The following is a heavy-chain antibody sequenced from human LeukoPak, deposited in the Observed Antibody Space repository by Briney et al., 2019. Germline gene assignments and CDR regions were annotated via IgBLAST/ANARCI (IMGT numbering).Heavy chain of an antibody. Sequence: SETLSLTCTVSGGSISSSSYYWGWIRQPPGKGLEWIGSVYYSGSTYYNPSLKSRVTISVATSTNQFSLKLSSVTAADTAVYYCARLTYYYGSGTYPWFDPWGQGTLVTVSS. CDR1: GGSISSSSYY. D-gene: IGHD3-10*01. CDR2: VYYSGST. CDR3: ARLTYYYGSGTYPWFDP. V-gene: IGHV4-39*01. J-gene: IGHJ5*02.